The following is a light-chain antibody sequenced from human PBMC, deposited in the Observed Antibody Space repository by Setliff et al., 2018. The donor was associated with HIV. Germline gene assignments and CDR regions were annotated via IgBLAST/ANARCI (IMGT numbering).Light chain of an antibody. CDR2: DVS. Sequence: QSALTQPASVSGSPGQSITISCTGTSSDVGTYNAVYWYQQHPGKAPKLMIYDVSTRPSGVSNLFSGSKSGNTASLTISGLQTEDEADYYCSSYTSSSTDVFGTGTKVTVL. CDR3: SSYTSSSTDV. V-gene: IGLV2-14*01. J-gene: IGLJ1*01. CDR1: SSDVGTYNA.